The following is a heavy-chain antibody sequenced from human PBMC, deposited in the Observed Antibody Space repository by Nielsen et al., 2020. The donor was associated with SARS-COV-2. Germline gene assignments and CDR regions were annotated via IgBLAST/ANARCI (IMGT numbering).Heavy chain of an antibody. D-gene: IGHD3-22*01. V-gene: IGHV3-23*01. CDR3: ARDGGVVVNDAFDI. CDR1: GFTFSSYA. CDR2: ISGSGGST. Sequence: GESLKISCAASGFTFSSYAMSWVRQAPGKGLEWVSAISGSGGSTYYADSVKGRFTISRDNAKNSLYLQMNSLRAEDTAVYYCARDGGVVVNDAFDIWGQGTMVTVSS. J-gene: IGHJ3*02.